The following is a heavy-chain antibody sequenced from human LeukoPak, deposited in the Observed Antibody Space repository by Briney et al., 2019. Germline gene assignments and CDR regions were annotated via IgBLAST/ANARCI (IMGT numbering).Heavy chain of an antibody. CDR1: GFTVSSNY. J-gene: IGHJ4*02. V-gene: IGHV3-53*01. Sequence: QPGGSLRLSCAASGFTVSSNYMSWVRQAPGKGLEWVSIIYSGGSTYYADSVKGRFTISRDNSKNTLHLQMDSLRAEDTAMYYCAGTPQLAYWGQGTLVTVSS. CDR3: AGTPQLAY. D-gene: IGHD3-10*01. CDR2: IYSGGST.